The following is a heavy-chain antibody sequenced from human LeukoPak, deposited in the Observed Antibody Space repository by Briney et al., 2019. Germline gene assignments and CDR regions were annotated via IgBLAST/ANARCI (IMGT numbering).Heavy chain of an antibody. V-gene: IGHV3-53*05. Sequence: PGGSLRLSCAVSGLTVRNDYMTWVRQGPGKGLEWISVIYSGGSTDYADSVKGRFTISRDNSKNMLYLQMNSLRAKDTAVYYCARSPFDWLPSDYWGQGTLVTVSS. D-gene: IGHD3-9*01. CDR3: ARSPFDWLPSDY. CDR1: GLTVRNDY. CDR2: IYSGGST. J-gene: IGHJ4*02.